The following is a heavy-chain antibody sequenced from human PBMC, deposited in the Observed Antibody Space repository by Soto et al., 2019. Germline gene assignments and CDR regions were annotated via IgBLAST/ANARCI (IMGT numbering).Heavy chain of an antibody. CDR3: TRILWSSRRDALDI. CDR2: IGTSGTPT. J-gene: IGHJ6*02. Sequence: DVQLLESGGDLVQPGGSLRLSCIASGFTFRNYAMAWVRQAPGEDLEWVSAIGTSGTPTLYADSVKSRFSSSRDDSRNTVSMQMNSLGVEDTATYYCTRILWSSRRDALDIWGQGTTVTVSS. V-gene: IGHV3-23*01. D-gene: IGHD2-21*01. CDR1: GFTFRNYA.